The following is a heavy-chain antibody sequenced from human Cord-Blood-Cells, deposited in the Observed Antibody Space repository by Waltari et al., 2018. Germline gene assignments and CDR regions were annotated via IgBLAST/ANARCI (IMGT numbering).Heavy chain of an antibody. V-gene: IGHV2-70*04. CDR1: GFSLSTSGMR. CDR2: IAWDDDK. D-gene: IGHD3-10*01. CDR3: ARGCHGDYFDY. Sequence: QVTLKESGPALVKPTQTLTLPCTFSGFSLSTSGMRVRWIRQPPGKALEWLARIAWDDDKFYSTSLKTRLTISKDTSKNQVVLTMTNMDPVDTATYYCARGCHGDYFDYWGQGTLVTVSS. J-gene: IGHJ4*02.